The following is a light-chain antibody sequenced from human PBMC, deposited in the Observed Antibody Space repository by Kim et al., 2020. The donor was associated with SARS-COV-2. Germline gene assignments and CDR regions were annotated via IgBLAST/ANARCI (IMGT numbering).Light chain of an antibody. Sequence: EIVMTQSPATLSVLPGESVTLSCRASESISSNLAWYQQRPGQAPRLLIYAAATRATGIPARFSGSRSGTEFSLTISSLQSEDFAVYYCLQYDNRPPYTFGQVTKLEI. V-gene: IGKV3D-15*01. J-gene: IGKJ2*01. CDR1: ESISSN. CDR2: AAA. CDR3: LQYDNRPPYT.